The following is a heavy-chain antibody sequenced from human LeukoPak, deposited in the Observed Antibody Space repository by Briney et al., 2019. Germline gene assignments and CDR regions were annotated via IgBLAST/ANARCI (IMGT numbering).Heavy chain of an antibody. CDR3: AKSLTSLTTAASNY. D-gene: IGHD4-17*01. V-gene: IGHV1-18*01. J-gene: IGHJ4*02. Sequence: ASVKVSCKASGYTFTSYGISWVRQAPGQGLEWMGWISAYNGNTNYAQKLQGRVTMTTDTSTSTAYMELRSLRSDDTAVYYCAKSLTSLTTAASNYWGQGTLVTVSS. CDR2: ISAYNGNT. CDR1: GYTFTSYG.